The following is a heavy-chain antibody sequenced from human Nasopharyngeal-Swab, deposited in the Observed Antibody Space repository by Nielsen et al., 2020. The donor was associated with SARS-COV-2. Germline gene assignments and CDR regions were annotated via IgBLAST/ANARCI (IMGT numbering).Heavy chain of an antibody. CDR3: AKDITSGDTMATHYYYGMDV. CDR1: GFTFDDYA. D-gene: IGHD2-21*01. V-gene: IGHV3-9*01. Sequence: GGSLRLFCAASGFTFDDYAMHWVRQAPGKGLEWVSGISWNSGSIGYADSVKGRFTISRDNAKNSLYLQMNSLRAEDTALYYCAKDITSGDTMATHYYYGMDVWGQGTTVTVSS. J-gene: IGHJ6*02. CDR2: ISWNSGSI.